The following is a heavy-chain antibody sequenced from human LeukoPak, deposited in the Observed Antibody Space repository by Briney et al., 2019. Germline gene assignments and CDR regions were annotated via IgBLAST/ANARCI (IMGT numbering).Heavy chain of an antibody. J-gene: IGHJ4*02. D-gene: IGHD5-18*01. CDR3: ARDHGSLFYTAMAFAFDY. CDR2: ISYDGSNK. Sequence: GGSLRLSCAASGFTFSSYAMHWVRQAPGKGLEWVAVISYDGSNKYYADSVKGRFTISRDNSKNTLYLQMNSLRAEDTAVYYCARDHGSLFYTAMAFAFDYWGQGTLVTVSS. V-gene: IGHV3-30-3*01. CDR1: GFTFSSYA.